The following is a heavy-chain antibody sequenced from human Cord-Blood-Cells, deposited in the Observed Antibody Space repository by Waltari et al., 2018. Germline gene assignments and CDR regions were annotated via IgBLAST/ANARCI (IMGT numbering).Heavy chain of an antibody. Sequence: QVQLQQWGAGLLKPSETLSLTCAVYGGSFSGYYWSWIRQPPGKGLAWIGEINHSGSTNDNPSRKSRFTRSVDTSKNQCSLKLSSVTAADTAVYYCARGQRGKNWFDPWGQGTLVTVSS. CDR2: INHSGST. V-gene: IGHV4-34*01. J-gene: IGHJ5*02. CDR1: GGSFSGYY. CDR3: ARGQRGKNWFDP. D-gene: IGHD3-16*01.